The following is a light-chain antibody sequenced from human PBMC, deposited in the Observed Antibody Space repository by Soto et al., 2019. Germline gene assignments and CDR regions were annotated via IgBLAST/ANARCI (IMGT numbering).Light chain of an antibody. CDR3: QQYGDWPPDT. V-gene: IGKV3-15*01. J-gene: IGKJ2*01. CDR1: QSVSRN. CDR2: DAS. Sequence: EIVMTQSPATLSVSPGERATLSCRASQSVSRNLAWYQQKPGQPPRLLIYDASTRATGVPVRFGGSGSGTEFTLTISGLQSEDFAVYYCQQYGDWPPDTFGQGTKVEI.